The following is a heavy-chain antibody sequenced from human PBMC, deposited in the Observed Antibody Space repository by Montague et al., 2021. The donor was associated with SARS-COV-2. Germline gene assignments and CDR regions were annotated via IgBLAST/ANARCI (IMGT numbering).Heavy chain of an antibody. CDR1: GGSFSGYY. Sequence: SETLSLTCAVYGGSFSGYYWSWIRQPPGKGQELIGESNHSRSTNYNPSLTSRITITVDTYKNQFSLKLSSVTAADTAVYYCAGGSGCSGVSCYPEWDPDSYYGMDVWGQGTTVTVSS. CDR3: AGGSGCSGVSCYPEWDPDSYYGMDV. J-gene: IGHJ6*02. D-gene: IGHD2-15*01. CDR2: SNHSRST. V-gene: IGHV4-34*01.